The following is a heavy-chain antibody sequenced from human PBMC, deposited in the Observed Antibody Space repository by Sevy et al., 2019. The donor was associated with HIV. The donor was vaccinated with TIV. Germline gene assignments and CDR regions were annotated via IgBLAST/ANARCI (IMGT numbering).Heavy chain of an antibody. J-gene: IGHJ6*04. V-gene: IGHV3-7*01. CDR1: GFTISSYW. CDR3: ARWDV. Sequence: GGSLRLSCAASGFTISSYWMNWVRQAPGKGLEWVANIKEDGSDKYYVDSVKGRFTISRDNARNSLYLEMNSLRAEDTAVYYCARWDVWGKGTTVTVSS. CDR2: IKEDGSDK.